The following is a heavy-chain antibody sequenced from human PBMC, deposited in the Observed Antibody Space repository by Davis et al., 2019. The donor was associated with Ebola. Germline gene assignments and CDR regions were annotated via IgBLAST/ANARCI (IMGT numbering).Heavy chain of an antibody. CDR1: GFTFTSYW. J-gene: IGHJ4*02. CDR2: IKQDGSEK. D-gene: IGHD6-13*01. Sequence: GESLKISCASSGFTFTSYWTSWVRQAPGKGLEWVANIKQDGSEKYYVNSVKGRFTISRDNAKNSLYLQMNSLRAEDTAVYYCARRSQQLTTYWGQGTLVTVSS. V-gene: IGHV3-7*01. CDR3: ARRSQQLTTY.